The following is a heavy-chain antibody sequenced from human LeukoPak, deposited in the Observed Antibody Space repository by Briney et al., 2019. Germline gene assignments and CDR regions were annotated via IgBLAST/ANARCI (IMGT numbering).Heavy chain of an antibody. CDR2: IHNSGRT. J-gene: IGHJ4*03. CDR1: GGSVSSYY. Sequence: PETPSLTCSVSGGSVSSYYWSWIRQSPGKGLEWIGYIHNSGRTNYNPSLKSRVTGFVDTSKNQVSLRLSSVTAADTAVYYCARHGTISSESYFDYWGQEALVTVSS. D-gene: IGHD1-14*01. V-gene: IGHV4-59*08. CDR3: ARHGTISSESYFDY.